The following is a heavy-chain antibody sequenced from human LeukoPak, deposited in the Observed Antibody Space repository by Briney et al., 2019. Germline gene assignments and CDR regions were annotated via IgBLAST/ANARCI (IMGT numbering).Heavy chain of an antibody. J-gene: IGHJ6*02. D-gene: IGHD3-22*01. CDR2: MNPSGGST. CDR1: GDTFTSYY. V-gene: IGHV1-46*01. Sequence: ASVKVSCKASGDTFTSYYMHWVRQAPGQGLEWMGIMNPSGGSTSYAQKFQGRVTMTRDTSTSTVYMELSSLRSEDTAVYYCARDLDQADYYDSSGYGYGMDVWGQGTTVTVSS. CDR3: ARDLDQADYYDSSGYGYGMDV.